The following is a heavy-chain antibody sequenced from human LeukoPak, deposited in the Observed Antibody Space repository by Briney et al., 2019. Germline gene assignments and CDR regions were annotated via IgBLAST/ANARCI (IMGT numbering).Heavy chain of an antibody. V-gene: IGHV1-8*01. CDR3: ARVRRGSYYFDY. CDR1: GYTFTSYD. J-gene: IGHJ4*02. Sequence: VASVKVSCKASGYTFTSYDMNWVRQATGQGLEWMGWMNPNSGNTGYAQKFQGRVTMTRNTSISTAYMELSSLRSEDTAVYYCARVRRGSYYFDYWGQGTLVTVSS. D-gene: IGHD1-26*01. CDR2: MNPNSGNT.